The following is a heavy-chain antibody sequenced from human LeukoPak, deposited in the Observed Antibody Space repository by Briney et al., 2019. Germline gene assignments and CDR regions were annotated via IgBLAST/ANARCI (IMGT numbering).Heavy chain of an antibody. CDR1: GFTFSSYA. D-gene: IGHD4-17*01. Sequence: GGSLRLSCAASGFTFSSYAMSWVRQAPGKGLEWVSSISWNSNNIDYADSVKGRFTISRDNAKNSLYLQMNSLRAEDTAVYYCARDDYGVSLDYWGQGTLVTVSS. CDR3: ARDDYGVSLDY. V-gene: IGHV3-21*01. J-gene: IGHJ4*02. CDR2: ISWNSNNI.